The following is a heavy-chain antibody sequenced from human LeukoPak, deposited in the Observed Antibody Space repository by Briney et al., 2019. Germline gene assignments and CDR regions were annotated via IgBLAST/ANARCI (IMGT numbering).Heavy chain of an antibody. D-gene: IGHD5-18*01. CDR1: GYTFTSYY. CDR3: ARGGRYSYGLRPFDY. Sequence: GASVKVSCKASGYTFTSYYMHWVRQAPGQRLEWMGIINPSGGSTSYAQKFQGRVTMTRDTSTSTVYMELSSLRAEDMAVYYCARGGRYSYGLRPFDYWGQGTLVTVSS. J-gene: IGHJ4*02. V-gene: IGHV1-46*01. CDR2: INPSGGST.